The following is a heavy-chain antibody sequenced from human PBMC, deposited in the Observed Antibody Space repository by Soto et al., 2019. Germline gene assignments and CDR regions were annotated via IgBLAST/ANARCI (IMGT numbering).Heavy chain of an antibody. D-gene: IGHD3-22*01. CDR1: GFTFSSYG. Sequence: PGGSLRLSCAASGFTFSSYGMHWVRQAPGKGLEWVAVISYDGSNKYYADSVKGRFTISRDNSKNTLYLQMNSLRAEDTAVYYCAKDRNYYDSSGHFDYWGQGTQVTVSS. CDR3: AKDRNYYDSSGHFDY. V-gene: IGHV3-30*18. J-gene: IGHJ4*02. CDR2: ISYDGSNK.